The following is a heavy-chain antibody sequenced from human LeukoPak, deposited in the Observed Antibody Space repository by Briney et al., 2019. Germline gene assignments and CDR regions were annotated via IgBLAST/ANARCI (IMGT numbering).Heavy chain of an antibody. CDR1: GGSISGHF. CDR3: ASFSSECSDDSCYLDY. D-gene: IGHD3-22*01. Sequence: SETLSLTCTVSGGSISGHFWSWIRQPAGKGLELTGHIHYSGSTFYKPSLKSRVTISLDSSRNQFSLRLTSVTAADTAVYYCASFSSECSDDSCYLDYWGQGTLVTVSS. J-gene: IGHJ4*02. V-gene: IGHV4-59*11. CDR2: IHYSGST.